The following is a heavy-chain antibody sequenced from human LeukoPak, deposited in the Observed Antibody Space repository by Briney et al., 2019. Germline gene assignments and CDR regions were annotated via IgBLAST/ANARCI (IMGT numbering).Heavy chain of an antibody. CDR3: AKLWELLDY. D-gene: IGHD1-26*01. V-gene: IGHV3-23*01. CDR1: GFTFSTYA. Sequence: PGGSLRLSCAASGFTFSTYAMSWVRQAPGKGLGWVSTISGSAGSTYYADSVKGRFTISRDNSKNTLYLQMNSLRAEDTAVYYCAKLWELLDYWGQGTLVTVSS. J-gene: IGHJ4*02. CDR2: ISGSAGST.